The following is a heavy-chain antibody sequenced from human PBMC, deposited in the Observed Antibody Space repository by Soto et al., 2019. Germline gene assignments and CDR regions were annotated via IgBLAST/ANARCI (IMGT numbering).Heavy chain of an antibody. V-gene: IGHV3-23*01. D-gene: IGHD6-13*01. CDR1: GFTFSSYA. CDR3: AKGLSSSWYIFY. J-gene: IGHJ4*02. Sequence: GGSLILSCAASGFTFSSYAMSWVRQAPGKGLEWVSAISGSGGSTYYADSVKGRFTISRDNSKNTLYLQMNSLRAEDTAVYYCAKGLSSSWYIFYWGQGTLVTVSS. CDR2: ISGSGGST.